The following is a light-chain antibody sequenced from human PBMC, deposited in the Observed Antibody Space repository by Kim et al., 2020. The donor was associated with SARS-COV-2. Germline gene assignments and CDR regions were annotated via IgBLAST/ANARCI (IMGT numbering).Light chain of an antibody. CDR3: QQSYNTPLT. CDR1: HNIRKF. J-gene: IGKJ3*01. Sequence: ASVGDRVTITCRASHNIRKFLNWYQQKPGKAPKVLIYDASSLQSGVPSRFSGSGSGTDFTLTITSLQPQDSATYFCQQSYNTPLTFGPGTKVDIK. CDR2: DAS. V-gene: IGKV1-39*01.